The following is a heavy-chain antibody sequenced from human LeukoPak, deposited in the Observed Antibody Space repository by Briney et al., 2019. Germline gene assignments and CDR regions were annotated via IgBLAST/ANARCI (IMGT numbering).Heavy chain of an antibody. J-gene: IGHJ3*02. CDR2: IKQDGSEK. D-gene: IGHD3-22*01. CDR1: GFTFSSYW. Sequence: GGSLRLSCAASGFTFSSYWMSWVRQAPGKGLEWVANIKQDGSEKYYVDSVKGPFTISRDNARNSLFLQMNSLRAEDTAVYYCARDMRSYYYDRRAIDIWGQGTMVTVSS. CDR3: ARDMRSYYYDRRAIDI. V-gene: IGHV3-7*01.